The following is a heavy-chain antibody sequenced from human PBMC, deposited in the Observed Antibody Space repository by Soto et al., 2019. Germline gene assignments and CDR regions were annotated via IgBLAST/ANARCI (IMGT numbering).Heavy chain of an antibody. CDR3: STALGNTARPFDY. J-gene: IGHJ4*02. CDR1: GGSITGSNFY. Sequence: QLQLQESGPGLVKPSETLSLTCSVAGGSITGSNFYWSWLRQAPGKGLEWIGTISYAGTTFYNPSLESRVAVSADTSNNHFSLKVTSVTAADTAVYYCSTALGNTARPFDYWDQGTLVTVSS. V-gene: IGHV4-39*02. CDR2: ISYAGTT. D-gene: IGHD6-6*01.